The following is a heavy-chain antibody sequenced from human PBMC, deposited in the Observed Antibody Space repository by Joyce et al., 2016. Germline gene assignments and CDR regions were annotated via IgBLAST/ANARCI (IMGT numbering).Heavy chain of an antibody. CDR1: GYTFAAYY. D-gene: IGHD6-19*01. CDR2: FAPSDTYT. CDR3: AGHFRPHGYTSGWDRRGAYDF. V-gene: IGHV5-10-1*03. J-gene: IGHJ3*01. Sequence: VQLVQSAAEVKKPGESLRISCEGSGYTFAAYYITWVRQMPGEGLEWMGRFAPSDTYTNYNPPFQGHVTFSADKSVNTAFLQWSGLEASDTGIYYCAGHFRPHGYTSGWDRRGAYDFWGQGTMVTVSS.